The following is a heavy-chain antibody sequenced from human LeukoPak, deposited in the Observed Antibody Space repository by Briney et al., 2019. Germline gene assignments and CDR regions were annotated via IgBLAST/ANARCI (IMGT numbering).Heavy chain of an antibody. J-gene: IGHJ4*02. D-gene: IGHD5-18*01. CDR2: ITGSGGST. Sequence: GGSLRLSCAPSGFTFDNFAMTWVRQAPGKGLEWVSEITGSGGSTYYADSVKGRFTISRDNSKNTLYLQMNSLRAEDTAVYYCAKDAEGIQLWLGGVDYWGQGTLVTVSS. V-gene: IGHV3-23*01. CDR1: GFTFDNFA. CDR3: AKDAEGIQLWLGGVDY.